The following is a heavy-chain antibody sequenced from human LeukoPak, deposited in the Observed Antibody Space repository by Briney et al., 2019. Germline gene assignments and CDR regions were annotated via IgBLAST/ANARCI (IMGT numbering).Heavy chain of an antibody. CDR2: IYYSGST. D-gene: IGHD2-15*01. V-gene: IGHV4-39*07. J-gene: IGHJ4*02. CDR1: GGSISSSSYY. Sequence: SETLSLTCTVSGGSISSSSYYWGWIRQPPGKGLEWIGSIYYSGSTYYNPSLKSRVTISVDTSKNQFSLKLSSVTAADTAVYYCARGNLGYCSGGSCYTPDYWGQGTLVTVSS. CDR3: ARGNLGYCSGGSCYTPDY.